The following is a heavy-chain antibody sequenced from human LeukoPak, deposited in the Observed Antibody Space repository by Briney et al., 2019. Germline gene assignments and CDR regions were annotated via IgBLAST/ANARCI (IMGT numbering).Heavy chain of an antibody. CDR1: GFSFSTHW. V-gene: IGHV3-7*01. J-gene: IGHJ3*02. CDR2: IKQDGSVI. CDR3: AGDEGWTFDI. D-gene: IGHD5-24*01. Sequence: GGSLRLSRAASGFSFSTHWMSWFRQAPGKGLEWVALIKQDGSVIHYVDSVKGRFTIFRDNAKNSLSLQMNSLRADDTAVYYCAGDEGWTFDIWGQGTKVTVSS.